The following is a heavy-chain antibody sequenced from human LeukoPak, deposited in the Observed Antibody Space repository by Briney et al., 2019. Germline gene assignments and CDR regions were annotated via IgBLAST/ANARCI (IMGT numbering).Heavy chain of an antibody. CDR2: IYVTGT. CDR1: GGSIGTYY. CDR3: ARHIGGGIEDMDV. J-gene: IGHJ6*03. D-gene: IGHD3-16*02. V-gene: IGHV4-59*08. Sequence: SETLSLTCTVSGGSIGTYYWSWIRESPGKGLEWIGYIYVTGTRYNPYLQSRVTISVDRSRNQFFLKMSSVTAADTAVYYCARHIGGGIEDMDVWGKGTKVIVSS.